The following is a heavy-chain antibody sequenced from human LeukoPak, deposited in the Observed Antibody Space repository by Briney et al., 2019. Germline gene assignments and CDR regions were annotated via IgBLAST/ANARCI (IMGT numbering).Heavy chain of an antibody. CDR3: ARGDLLLAAFDI. CDR1: GFTFSSYA. CDR2: ISYDGSNK. D-gene: IGHD3-10*01. J-gene: IGHJ3*02. Sequence: GGSLRLSCAASGFTFSSYAMHWVRQAPGKGLEWVAVISYDGSNKYYADSVKGRFTISRDNSKNTLYLQMNSLRAEDTAVYYCARGDLLLAAFDIWGQGTMVTVSS. V-gene: IGHV3-30*04.